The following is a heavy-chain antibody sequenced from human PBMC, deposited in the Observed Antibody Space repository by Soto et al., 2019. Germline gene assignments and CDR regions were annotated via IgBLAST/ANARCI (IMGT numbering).Heavy chain of an antibody. V-gene: IGHV4-30-4*01. Sequence: SETLSLTCTVSGGSISSADYYWSWIRQPPGKGLESIGYIYYSGRAYYNPSLKSRLTISIDTSKNQFSLRLSSVTAEDTAVYYCATAEVDYWGPGTLVTVSS. J-gene: IGHJ4*02. CDR1: GGSISSADYY. CDR2: IYYSGRA. CDR3: ATAEVDY.